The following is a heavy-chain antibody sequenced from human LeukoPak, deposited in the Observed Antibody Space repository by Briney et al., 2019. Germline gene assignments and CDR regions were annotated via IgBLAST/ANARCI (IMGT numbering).Heavy chain of an antibody. CDR1: GGTFGRYA. V-gene: IGHV1-69*04. CDR2: IIPILSIA. CDR3: ARAATAMVIDY. D-gene: IGHD5-18*01. Sequence: SVKVSCKASGGTFGRYAISWVRQAPGQGLEGMGSIIPILSIANYAQKFQGRVTITADNSTSTTYVELSRLRSEDTAVYYCARAATAMVIDYWGQGTLVTVSS. J-gene: IGHJ4*02.